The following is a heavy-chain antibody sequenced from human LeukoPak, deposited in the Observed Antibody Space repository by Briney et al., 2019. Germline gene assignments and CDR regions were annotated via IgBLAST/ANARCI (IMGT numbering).Heavy chain of an antibody. CDR3: ARDLPPNLFSSGYVGDY. D-gene: IGHD6-19*01. Sequence: ASVKVSCKASGYTFTSYGISWVRQAPGQGLEWMGWISAYSGNTNYAQKLQGRVTMTTDTSTSTAYMELRSLRSDDTAVYYCARDLPPNLFSSGYVGDYWGQGTLVTVSS. V-gene: IGHV1-18*01. CDR2: ISAYSGNT. J-gene: IGHJ4*02. CDR1: GYTFTSYG.